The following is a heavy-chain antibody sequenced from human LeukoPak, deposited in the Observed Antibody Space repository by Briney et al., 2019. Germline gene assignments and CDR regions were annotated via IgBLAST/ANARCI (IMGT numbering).Heavy chain of an antibody. CDR3: ARGQSYYDSRQSGWFDP. J-gene: IGHJ5*02. V-gene: IGHV4-30-2*01. Sequence: SETLSLTCTVSGGSISSGGYYWSWIRQPPGKGLEWIGYIYHSGSTYYNPSLKSRVTISVDRSKNQFSLKLSSVTAADTAVYYCARGQSYYDSRQSGWFDPWGQGTLVTVSS. D-gene: IGHD3-22*01. CDR2: IYHSGST. CDR1: GGSISSGGYY.